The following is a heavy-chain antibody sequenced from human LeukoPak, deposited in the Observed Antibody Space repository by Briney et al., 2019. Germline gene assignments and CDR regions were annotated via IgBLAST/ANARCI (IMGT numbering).Heavy chain of an antibody. Sequence: GGSLRLSCAASGFTFSSYEMNWVRQAPGKGLEWVSYISSSGSTIYYADSVKGRFTISRDNAKNSLYLQMNSLRAEDTAVYYCARDGGFGYDSSACFDYWGQGTLVTVSS. J-gene: IGHJ4*02. V-gene: IGHV3-48*03. CDR2: ISSSGSTI. CDR3: ARDGGFGYDSSACFDY. D-gene: IGHD3-22*01. CDR1: GFTFSSYE.